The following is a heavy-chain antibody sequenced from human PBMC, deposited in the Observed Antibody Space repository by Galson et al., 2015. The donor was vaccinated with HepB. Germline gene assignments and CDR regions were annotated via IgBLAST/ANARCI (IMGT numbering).Heavy chain of an antibody. J-gene: IGHJ6*03. CDR1: GGSFSGYY. CDR3: ARGRKVTLSYYYYYMDV. V-gene: IGHV4-34*01. Sequence: LSLTCAVYGGSFSGYYWSWIRQPPGKGLEWIGEINHSGSTNYNPSLKSRVTISVDTSKNQFSLKLSSVTAADTAVYYCARGRKVTLSYYYYYMDVWGKGTTVTVSS. CDR2: INHSGST. D-gene: IGHD4-11*01.